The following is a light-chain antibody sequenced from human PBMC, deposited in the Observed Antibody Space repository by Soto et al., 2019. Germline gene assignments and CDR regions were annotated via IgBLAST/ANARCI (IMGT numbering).Light chain of an antibody. CDR1: QSLVHSSNNKNY. Sequence: DIVMTQSPDSLAVSPGERATINCKSSQSLVHSSNNKNYLIWYQQKPGQPPKLLIYWASTRESGVPERFSGSGSGTDFTLTISSPQTEDAAVYFCQQYYSSPVTFGGGTKVEIK. CDR2: WAS. V-gene: IGKV4-1*01. J-gene: IGKJ4*01. CDR3: QQYYSSPVT.